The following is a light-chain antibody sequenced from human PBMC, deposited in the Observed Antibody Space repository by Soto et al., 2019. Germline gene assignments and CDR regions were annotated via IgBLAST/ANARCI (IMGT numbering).Light chain of an antibody. CDR2: DAS. CDR3: QQRSNWPPRT. CDR1: QSVSSY. V-gene: IGKV3-11*01. Sequence: EIVLTQSPATLSLSPGERATLSCRASQSVSSYVAWYQQKTGQAPRLLIYDASNRATAIAARFSGSRSGTDFTLTISSTEPEDFAVYYCQQRSNWPPRTFGQGTKVEIK. J-gene: IGKJ1*01.